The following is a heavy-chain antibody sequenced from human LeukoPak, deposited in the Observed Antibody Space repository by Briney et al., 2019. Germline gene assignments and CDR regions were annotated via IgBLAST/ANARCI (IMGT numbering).Heavy chain of an antibody. D-gene: IGHD6-25*01. CDR3: AKNGYNSGWYDS. CDR2: ISNSGYST. V-gene: IGHV3-23*01. J-gene: IGHJ5*01. Sequence: AGGSLRLSCVASGFTFSTYDMSWVRQAPGKGLEWVSRISNSGYSTYFAESVKGRFTLSRDNSKNTLYLQMNSLRAEDTAVYHCAKNGYNSGWYDSWGQGTLVIVSS. CDR1: GFTFSTYD.